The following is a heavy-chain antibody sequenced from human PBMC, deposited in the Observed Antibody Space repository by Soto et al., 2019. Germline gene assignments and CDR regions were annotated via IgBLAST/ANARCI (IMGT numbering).Heavy chain of an antibody. J-gene: IGHJ3*02. V-gene: IGHV3-20*01. CDR1: GFTFDDYG. CDR2: INWNGGST. CDR3: ARDSHFYGDSVDAFDI. Sequence: GGSLRLSCAASGFTFDDYGMSWVRQAPGKGLEWVSGINWNGGSTGYADSVKGRFTISRDNAKNSLYLQMNSLRAEDTALYHCARDSHFYGDSVDAFDIWGQGTMVTVSS. D-gene: IGHD4-17*01.